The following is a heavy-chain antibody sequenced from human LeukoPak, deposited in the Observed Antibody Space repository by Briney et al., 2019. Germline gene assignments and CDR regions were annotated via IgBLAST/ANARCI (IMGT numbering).Heavy chain of an antibody. D-gene: IGHD3-22*01. CDR3: ARIRNPITMIVVGVGAFDI. V-gene: IGHV3-21*01. Sequence: GGSLRLSCAASGFTFSSYSMNWVRQAPGKGLEWVSSISSSSSYIYYADSVKGRFTISRDNAKNSLYLQMNSLRAEDTAVYYCARIRNPITMIVVGVGAFDIWGQGTMVTVSS. CDR1: GFTFSSYS. CDR2: ISSSSSYI. J-gene: IGHJ3*02.